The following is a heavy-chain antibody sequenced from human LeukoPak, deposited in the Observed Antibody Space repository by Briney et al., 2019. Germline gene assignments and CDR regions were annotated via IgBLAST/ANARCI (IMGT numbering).Heavy chain of an antibody. CDR3: AASGYSTSPLDY. J-gene: IGHJ4*02. CDR1: GGTFSSYA. D-gene: IGHD3-22*01. Sequence: GASVKVSCKASGGTFSSYAISWVRPAPGQGREWMGRIIPIFGTANYAQKFQGRVTITTDESTSTAYMELSSLRSEDTAVYYCAASGYSTSPLDYWGQGTLVTVSS. V-gene: IGHV1-69*05. CDR2: IIPIFGTA.